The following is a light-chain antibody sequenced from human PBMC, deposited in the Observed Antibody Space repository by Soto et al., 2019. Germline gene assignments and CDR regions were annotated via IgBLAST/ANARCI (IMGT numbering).Light chain of an antibody. V-gene: IGLV6-57*03. CDR1: SGSIASTY. CDR3: QSYTVNSQV. J-gene: IGLJ2*01. Sequence: FMLTQPHSVSESPGKTVTISCTRSSGSIASTYVQWYQKRPGRAPATVIFDDNQRPSGVPDRFSASIDSSSNSAFLTISGLRPDDEADYYCQSYTVNSQVFGGGTQLTVL. CDR2: DDN.